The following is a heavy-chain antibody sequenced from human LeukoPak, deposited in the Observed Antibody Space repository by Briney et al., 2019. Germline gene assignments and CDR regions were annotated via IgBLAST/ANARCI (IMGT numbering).Heavy chain of an antibody. CDR1: GGTFSSYA. Sequence: GASVKVSCKASGGTFSSYAITWVRQAPGQGLEWIGGIIPVFDTPNYAQNFRGRVTITTDESTSTAYMELSSLRSEDLAVYYCARRQNKGYFDYWGQGTLVTVSS. V-gene: IGHV1-69*05. CDR3: ARRQNKGYFDY. J-gene: IGHJ4*02. CDR2: IIPVFDTP.